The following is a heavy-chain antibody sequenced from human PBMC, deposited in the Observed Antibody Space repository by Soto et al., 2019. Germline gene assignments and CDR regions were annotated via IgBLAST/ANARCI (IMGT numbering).Heavy chain of an antibody. CDR2: IIHTRTT. D-gene: IGHD2-21*01. J-gene: IGHJ4*02. V-gene: IGHV4-38-2*02. Sequence: SETLSLTCTVSGGSISSGYHWAWIRQPPGMRLEWVASIIHTRTTYYNTSFTSRVTISVDKSKNKFSLQLTSVTAAVSAVYYFARTDDVGYFPFCGQGTLVTVSS. CDR1: GGSISSGYH. CDR3: ARTDDVGYFPF.